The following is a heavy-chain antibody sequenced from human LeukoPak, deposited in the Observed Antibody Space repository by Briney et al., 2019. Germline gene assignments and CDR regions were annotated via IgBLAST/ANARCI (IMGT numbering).Heavy chain of an antibody. J-gene: IGHJ4*02. Sequence: PGGSLRLSCAASGFTFSSHWMHWVRQAPGKGLVWVSRINSDGSTTTYADSVKGRFTISRDNANNTLYLQMDSLRAEDTAVYYCERERDRGSYRDDYGAKGPLVTVFS. CDR3: ERERDRGSYRDDY. V-gene: IGHV3-74*01. CDR2: INSDGSTT. CDR1: GFTFSSHW. D-gene: IGHD1-26*01.